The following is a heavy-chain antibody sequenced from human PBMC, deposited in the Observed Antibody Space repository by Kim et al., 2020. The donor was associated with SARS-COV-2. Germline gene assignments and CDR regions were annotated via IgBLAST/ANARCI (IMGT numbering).Heavy chain of an antibody. CDR3: AGRGLSSPSCYAFDY. CDR1: GYTFTSYY. V-gene: IGHV1-46*01. CDR2: INPSGDTT. J-gene: IGHJ4*02. Sequence: ASVKVSCKASGYTFTSYYIHWVRQAPGQGLEWLGMINPSGDTTSYAQMFQGRLTMTRDTSTSTVYLELSNLRSEDTAVDYCAGRGLSSPSCYAFDYWGQGTLVTVSS. D-gene: IGHD2-2*01.